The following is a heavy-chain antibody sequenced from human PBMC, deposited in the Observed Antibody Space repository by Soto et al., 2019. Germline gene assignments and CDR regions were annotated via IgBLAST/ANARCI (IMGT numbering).Heavy chain of an antibody. Sequence: ASVKVSCKASGYTFTGYYMHWVRQAPGQGLEWMGWINPNSGGTNYAQKFQGRVTMTRDTSISIAYMELSRLRSDDTAVYYCARAGPYCSGGSCYSEWFDPWGQGTLVTVYS. CDR3: ARAGPYCSGGSCYSEWFDP. J-gene: IGHJ5*02. CDR1: GYTFTGYY. CDR2: INPNSGGT. D-gene: IGHD2-15*01. V-gene: IGHV1-2*02.